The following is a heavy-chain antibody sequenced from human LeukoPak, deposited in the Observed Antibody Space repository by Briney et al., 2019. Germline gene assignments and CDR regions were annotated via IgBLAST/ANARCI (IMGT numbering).Heavy chain of an antibody. D-gene: IGHD3-3*01. V-gene: IGHV3-23*01. CDR3: AKGGIFGVAGYYYYMDV. CDR1: GFTFSNAW. J-gene: IGHJ6*03. CDR2: ISGSGGST. Sequence: PGGSLRLSCAASGFTFSNAWMSWVRQAPGKGLGWVSAISGSGGSTYYADSVKGRFTISRDNSKNTLYLQMNSLRAEDTAVYYCAKGGIFGVAGYYYYMDVWGKGTTVTVSS.